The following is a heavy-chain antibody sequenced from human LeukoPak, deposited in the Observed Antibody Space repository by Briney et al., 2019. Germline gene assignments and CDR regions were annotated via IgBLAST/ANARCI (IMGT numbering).Heavy chain of an antibody. CDR2: IYNSGST. Sequence: SETLSLTCNVSGDSISRSRHFWAWIRQSPGRGLEWIGYIYNSGSTYYNPSLKSRVTISVDTSKNQFSLRLSSVTAADTAVYYCARAPPGETTVTRKKPTDRNLSYDYWGQGTLVTVSS. CDR3: ARAPPGETTVTRKKPTDRNLSYDY. V-gene: IGHV4-39*07. CDR1: GDSISRSRHF. J-gene: IGHJ4*02. D-gene: IGHD4-17*01.